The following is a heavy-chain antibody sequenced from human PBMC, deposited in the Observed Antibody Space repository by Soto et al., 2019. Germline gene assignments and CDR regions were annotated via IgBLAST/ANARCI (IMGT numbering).Heavy chain of an antibody. CDR1: GFTFSSYA. J-gene: IGHJ6*02. V-gene: IGHV3-30-3*01. CDR2: ISYDGSNK. D-gene: IGHD1-7*01. Sequence: GVSLRLSCAASGFTFSSYAMHWVRQAPGKGLEWVAVISYDGSNKYYADSVKGRFTISRDNSKNTLYLQMNSLRAEDTAVYYCARDYIDWAGTTPGYGMDVWGQGTTVTVSS. CDR3: ARDYIDWAGTTPGYGMDV.